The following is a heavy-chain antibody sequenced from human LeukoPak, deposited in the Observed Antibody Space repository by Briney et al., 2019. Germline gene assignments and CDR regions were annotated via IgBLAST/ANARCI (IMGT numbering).Heavy chain of an antibody. D-gene: IGHD1-26*01. J-gene: IGHJ4*02. CDR3: ARALSGSYRDLFDY. V-gene: IGHV1-58*01. CDR2: IVVGSGNT. CDR1: GFTFTSSA. Sequence: GASVKVSCKASGFTFTSSAVQWVRQARGQRLEWIGWIVVGSGNTNYAQKFQERVTITRDMSTSTAYMELSSLRSEDTAVYYCARALSGSYRDLFDYWGQGTLVTVSS.